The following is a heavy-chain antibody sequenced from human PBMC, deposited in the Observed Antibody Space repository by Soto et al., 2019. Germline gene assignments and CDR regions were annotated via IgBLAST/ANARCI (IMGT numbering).Heavy chain of an antibody. D-gene: IGHD3-10*01. V-gene: IGHV2-5*01. J-gene: IGHJ5*02. CDR2: IYWNDDK. CDR3: AHANFYSGTGSYAS. Sequence: SGPTLVNPTQTLTLTCAFSGFSLDTSGVGVAWIRQPPGKALEWLALIYWNDDKRYSPSLKSRLTTSKDTSKNQVVLTLTNMEPVETATYYCAHANFYSGTGSYASWGQGALVTVSS. CDR1: GFSLDTSGVG.